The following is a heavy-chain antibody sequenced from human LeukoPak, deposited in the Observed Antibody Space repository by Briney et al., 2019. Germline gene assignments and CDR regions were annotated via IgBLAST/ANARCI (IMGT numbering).Heavy chain of an antibody. CDR3: ARDHARWYCSSTSCSNWFDP. J-gene: IGHJ5*02. V-gene: IGHV4-34*01. CDR2: INHSGST. CDR1: GGSFSGYY. Sequence: SETLSLTCAVYGGSFSGYYWSWIRQPPGKGLEWIGEINHSGSTNYNPSLKSRVTISVDTSKNQFSLKLSSVTAADTAVYYCARDHARWYCSSTSCSNWFDPWGQGTLVTVSS. D-gene: IGHD2-2*01.